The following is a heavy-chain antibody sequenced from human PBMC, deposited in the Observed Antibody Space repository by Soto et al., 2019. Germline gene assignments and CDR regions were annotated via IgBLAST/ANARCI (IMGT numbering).Heavy chain of an antibody. CDR2: INPSGGST. CDR1: GYTFTSYY. Sequence: QVQLVQSGAEVKKPGASVKVSCKASGYTFTSYYMHWVRQAPGQGLEWMGIINPSGGSTSYAQKFQGRVTLTRDTSTSTVYMELSSLRSEDTAVYYCARSGIAARPGYYYYYGMDVWGQGTTVTVSS. D-gene: IGHD6-6*01. J-gene: IGHJ6*02. V-gene: IGHV1-46*01. CDR3: ARSGIAARPGYYYYYGMDV.